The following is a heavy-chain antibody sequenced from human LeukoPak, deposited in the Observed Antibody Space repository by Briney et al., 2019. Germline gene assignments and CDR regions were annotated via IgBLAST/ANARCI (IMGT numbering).Heavy chain of an antibody. CDR1: GYSFTSYG. CDR2: ISASNGNT. CDR3: AREIHYYDSSGTYFDY. V-gene: IGHV1-18*01. J-gene: IGHJ4*02. Sequence: GASVKVSCKASGYSFTSYGISWVRQAPGQGLEWMGWISASNGNTNYAQKLQGRVTMTTDTSTSTAYMELRSLRSDDTAVYYCAREIHYYDSSGTYFDYWGQGTLVTVSS. D-gene: IGHD3-22*01.